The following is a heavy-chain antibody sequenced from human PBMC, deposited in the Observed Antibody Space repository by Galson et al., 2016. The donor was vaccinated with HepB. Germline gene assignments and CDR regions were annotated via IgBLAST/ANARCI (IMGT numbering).Heavy chain of an antibody. CDR2: IRHDSSEK. J-gene: IGHJ4*02. CDR3: ARDVGFYTNYAAF. D-gene: IGHD2/OR15-2a*01. CDR1: GFTFSDYW. V-gene: IGHV3-7*03. Sequence: SLRLSCAASGFTFSDYWMSWVRQAPGKGLEWVANIRHDSSEKDYVDSVKGRFTISRDNAKNSLYLQMDSLRAEDTAVYYCARDVGFYTNYAAFWGQGTLVTVS.